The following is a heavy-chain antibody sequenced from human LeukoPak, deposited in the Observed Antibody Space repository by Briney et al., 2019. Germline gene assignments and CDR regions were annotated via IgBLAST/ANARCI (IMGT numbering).Heavy chain of an antibody. CDR2: ISSSSSYI. Sequence: GGSLRLSCAASGFTFSSYSMTWVRQAPGKGLEWVSSISSSSSYIYYADSVKGRFTISRDNAKNSLYLQMNSLRAEDTAVYYCASLGAVRDYWGQGTLVTVSS. V-gene: IGHV3-21*01. CDR1: GFTFSSYS. D-gene: IGHD1-26*01. CDR3: ASLGAVRDY. J-gene: IGHJ4*02.